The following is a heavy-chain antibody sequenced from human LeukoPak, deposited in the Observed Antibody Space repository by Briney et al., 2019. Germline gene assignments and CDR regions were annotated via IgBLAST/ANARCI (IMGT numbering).Heavy chain of an antibody. D-gene: IGHD3-22*01. CDR3: ARVNGGYYDSSGYYFDHFDY. V-gene: IGHV4-4*07. Sequence: SETLSLTCTVSGGSISSYYWSWIRQPAGKGLEWIGRIYTSGSTNYNPSLKSRVTMSVDTSKNQFSLKLSSVTAADTAVYYCARVNGGYYDSSGYYFDHFDYWGQGTLVTVSS. CDR2: IYTSGST. CDR1: GGSISSYY. J-gene: IGHJ4*02.